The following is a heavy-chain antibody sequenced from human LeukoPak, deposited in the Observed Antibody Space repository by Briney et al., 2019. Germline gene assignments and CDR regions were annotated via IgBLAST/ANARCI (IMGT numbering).Heavy chain of an antibody. Sequence: GGSLRLSCAASGFTFSSYGMHWVRQAPGKGLEWVAVIWYDGSNKYYADSVKGRFTISRDNSKNTLYLQMNSLRAEDTAVYYCADQFNDILTGYYNRPFDYWGQGTLVTVSS. CDR2: IWYDGSNK. D-gene: IGHD3-9*01. J-gene: IGHJ4*02. CDR3: ADQFNDILTGYYNRPFDY. CDR1: GFTFSSYG. V-gene: IGHV3-33*01.